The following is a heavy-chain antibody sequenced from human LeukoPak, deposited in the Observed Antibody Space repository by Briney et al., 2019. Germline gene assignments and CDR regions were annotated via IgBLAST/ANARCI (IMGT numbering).Heavy chain of an antibody. CDR3: ARDPYDSSGYWDYFDY. J-gene: IGHJ4*02. Sequence: PGGSLRLSCAASGFTFSSYWMHWVRQAPGKGLVWVSRINSDGSSTNYADSVKGRFTISRDNAKNTLYLQMNSLRAEDTAVYYCARDPYDSSGYWDYFDYWGQGTLVTVSS. CDR2: INSDGSST. V-gene: IGHV3-74*01. CDR1: GFTFSSYW. D-gene: IGHD3-22*01.